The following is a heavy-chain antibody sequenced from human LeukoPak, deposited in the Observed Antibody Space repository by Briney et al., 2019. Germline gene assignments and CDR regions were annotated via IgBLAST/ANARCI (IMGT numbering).Heavy chain of an antibody. D-gene: IGHD2-2*01. Sequence: PSETLSLTCTVSGGSTSSYYWSWIRQPAGKGLEWIGRIYTSGSTNYNPSLKSRVTMSVDTSKNQFSLKLSSVTAADTAVYYCASEVGVPAAIHYYYYYMDVWGKGTTVTVSS. J-gene: IGHJ6*03. CDR2: IYTSGST. CDR1: GGSTSSYY. CDR3: ASEVGVPAAIHYYYYYMDV. V-gene: IGHV4-4*07.